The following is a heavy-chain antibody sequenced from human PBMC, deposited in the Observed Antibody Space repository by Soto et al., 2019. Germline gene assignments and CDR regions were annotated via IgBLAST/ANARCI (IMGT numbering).Heavy chain of an antibody. D-gene: IGHD4-17*01. CDR2: ISSSSSTI. J-gene: IGHJ4*02. V-gene: IGHV3-48*01. Sequence: PGGSLRLSCAASGFTFSSYSMNWVRQAPGKGLEWVSYISSSSSTIYYADSVKGRFTISRDNAKNSLYLQMNSLRAEDTAVYYCARDQVSMTTVTTHLFDYWGQGTLVTVSS. CDR3: ARDQVSMTTVTTHLFDY. CDR1: GFTFSSYS.